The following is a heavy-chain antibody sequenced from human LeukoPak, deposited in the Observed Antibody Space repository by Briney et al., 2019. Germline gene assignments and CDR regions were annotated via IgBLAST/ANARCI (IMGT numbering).Heavy chain of an antibody. CDR2: INHSGST. CDR1: GGSFSGYY. V-gene: IGHV4-34*01. D-gene: IGHD2-15*01. CDR3: ARKGGDAVVNDFDY. J-gene: IGHJ4*02. Sequence: SETLSLTCAVYGGSFSGYYWSWIRQPPGKGLEWIGEINHSGSTNYNPSLKSRVTISVDTSKNQFSLKPSSVTAADTAVYYCARKGGDAVVNDFDYWGQGTLVTVSS.